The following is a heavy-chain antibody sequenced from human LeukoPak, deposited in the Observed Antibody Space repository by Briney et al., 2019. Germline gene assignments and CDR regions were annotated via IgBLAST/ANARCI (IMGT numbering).Heavy chain of an antibody. CDR2: ISSSSSTI. Sequence: GESLRLSCAASGFTFSSYSMNWVRQAPGKGLEWISYISSSSSTIYYADSVKGRYTISRENAKNTLYLQRQSLRAEDTAVYCCAKDGEWFENFDYWGQGTLVTVSS. V-gene: IGHV3-48*01. J-gene: IGHJ4*02. CDR1: GFTFSSYS. D-gene: IGHD3-10*01. CDR3: AKDGEWFENFDY.